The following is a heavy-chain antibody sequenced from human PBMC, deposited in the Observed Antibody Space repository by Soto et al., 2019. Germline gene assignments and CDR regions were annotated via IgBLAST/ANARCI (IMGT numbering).Heavy chain of an antibody. CDR2: IYYSGST. CDR1: GGSISSYY. D-gene: IGHD6-19*01. V-gene: IGHV4-59*01. Sequence: SETLSLTCTVSGGSISSYYWSWIRQPPGKGLEWIGYIYYSGSTNYNPSLKSRVTITRDTSASTAYMELSSLRSEDTAVYYCARTYSSGWYGIIDYWGQGTLVTVSS. J-gene: IGHJ4*02. CDR3: ARTYSSGWYGIIDY.